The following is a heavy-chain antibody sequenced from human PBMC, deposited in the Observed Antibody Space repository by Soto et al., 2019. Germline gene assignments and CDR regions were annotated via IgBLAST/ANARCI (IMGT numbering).Heavy chain of an antibody. D-gene: IGHD3-10*01. Sequence: ASVKASCKASGFTFTSSAVQWVRQARGQRLEWIGWIVVGNANTNYAQKFQERVTITRDMSTSTAYMELSSLRSEDTAVYYCAADRVRDNWFDPWGQGTLVTVSS. J-gene: IGHJ5*02. CDR3: AADRVRDNWFDP. CDR2: IVVGNANT. V-gene: IGHV1-58*01. CDR1: GFTFTSSA.